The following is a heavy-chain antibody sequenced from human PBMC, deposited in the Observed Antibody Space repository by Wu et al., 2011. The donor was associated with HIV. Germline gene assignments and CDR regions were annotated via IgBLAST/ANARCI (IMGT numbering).Heavy chain of an antibody. D-gene: IGHD3-3*01. J-gene: IGHJ6*03. CDR3: ARGIGDFYYYYYYMDV. CDR2: IIPIFGTP. Sequence: QVQLVQSGAEVKKPGSSVNVSCKTSGGTFSNYAISWVRQAPGQGLEWMGGIIPIFGTPNYAQKFQGRVTITADKSTSTAYMELSSLRSEDTAVYYCARGIGDFYYYYYYMDVWGKGTTVTVSS. CDR1: GGTFSNYA. V-gene: IGHV1-69*14.